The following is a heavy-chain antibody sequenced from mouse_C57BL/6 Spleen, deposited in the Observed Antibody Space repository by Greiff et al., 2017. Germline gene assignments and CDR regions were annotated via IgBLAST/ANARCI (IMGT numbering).Heavy chain of an antibody. D-gene: IGHD3-2*02. CDR3: ASFRQLRLPAMDY. CDR1: GFTFSDYY. J-gene: IGHJ4*01. V-gene: IGHV5-16*01. Sequence: EVNLVESEGGLVQPGSSMKLSCTASGFTFSDYYMAWVRQVPEKGLEWVANINYDGSSTYYLDSLKSRFIISSDNAKNILYLQMSSLKSEDTATYYCASFRQLRLPAMDYWGQGTSVTVSS. CDR2: INYDGSST.